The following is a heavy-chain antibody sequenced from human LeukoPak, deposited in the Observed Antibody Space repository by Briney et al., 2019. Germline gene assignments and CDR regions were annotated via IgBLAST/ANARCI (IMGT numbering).Heavy chain of an antibody. CDR1: GFTFSSYG. CDR3: AKQAARPPPGY. J-gene: IGHJ4*02. CDR2: IWYGGSNK. Sequence: GGSLRLSCAASGFTFSSYGMHWVRQAPGKGLEWVAVIWYGGSNKYYADSVKGRFTISRDNSKNTLYLQMNSLRAEDTAVYYCAKQAARPPPGYWGQGTLVTVSS. D-gene: IGHD6-6*01. V-gene: IGHV3-33*06.